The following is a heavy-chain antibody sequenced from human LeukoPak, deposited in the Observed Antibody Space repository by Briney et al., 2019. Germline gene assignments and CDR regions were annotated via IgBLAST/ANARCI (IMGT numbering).Heavy chain of an antibody. D-gene: IGHD6-6*01. CDR2: IRYDGSNK. CDR3: ARGPYSSSSYFDY. Sequence: PGGSLRLSCAASGFTFSSYGMHWVRQAPGKGLEWVAFIRYDGSNKYYADSVKGRFTISRDNSKNTLYLQMNSLRAEDTAVYYCARGPYSSSSYFDYWGQGTLVTVSS. J-gene: IGHJ4*02. CDR1: GFTFSSYG. V-gene: IGHV3-30*02.